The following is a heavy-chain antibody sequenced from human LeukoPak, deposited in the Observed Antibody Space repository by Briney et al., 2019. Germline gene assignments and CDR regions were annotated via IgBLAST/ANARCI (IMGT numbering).Heavy chain of an antibody. CDR1: GGSISSYY. D-gene: IGHD2-15*01. V-gene: IGHV4-34*01. Sequence: SETLSLTCTVSGGSISSYYWSWIRQPPGKGLEWIGEINHSGSTNYNPSLKSRVTISVDTSKNQFSLKLSSVTAADTAVYYCARVVDDIVVVVAAREYYYYYYMDVWGKGTTVTVSS. CDR3: ARVVDDIVVVVAAREYYYYYYMDV. CDR2: INHSGST. J-gene: IGHJ6*03.